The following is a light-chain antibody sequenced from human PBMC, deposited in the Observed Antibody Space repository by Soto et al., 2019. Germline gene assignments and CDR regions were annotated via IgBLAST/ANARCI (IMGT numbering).Light chain of an antibody. CDR1: TSNIGSNT. CDR3: AALDDSLRKPV. CDR2: SNS. Sequence: QSVLTQPPSASGTPGPRVTLSCSGSTSNIGSNTVNWYQQLPGTAPRLLIDSNSQRPSGVPDRFYGSKSGASASLAISGLQSEDEAEYHCAALDDSLRKPVFGGGTQLTVL. J-gene: IGLJ7*01. V-gene: IGLV1-44*01.